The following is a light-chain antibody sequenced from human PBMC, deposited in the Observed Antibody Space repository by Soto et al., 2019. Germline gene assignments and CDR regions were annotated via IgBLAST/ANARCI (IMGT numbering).Light chain of an antibody. Sequence: ETVLTQSPATLSLSPGERATLSCRASRSISTYLAWYQQKPGQAPRLLIYEALNRATGIPARFSGSGSGTDFTLTISSLEHEDFEVYYCQQRNNWPLTLGGGTKVDIK. CDR2: EAL. CDR3: QQRNNWPLT. J-gene: IGKJ4*02. V-gene: IGKV3-11*01. CDR1: RSISTY.